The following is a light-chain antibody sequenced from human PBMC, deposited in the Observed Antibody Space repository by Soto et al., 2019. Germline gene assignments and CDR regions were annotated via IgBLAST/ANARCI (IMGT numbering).Light chain of an antibody. CDR2: EVS. J-gene: IGLJ3*02. Sequence: QSALTQPASVSGSPGQSITISCTGTSSDVGGYNYVSWYQQHPGKAPKLMIYEVSNRPSGVSNRFPGSKSGNTASLTISELKAEDEADYYCSSYTSSSTLVFGGGTQLTVL. V-gene: IGLV2-14*01. CDR3: SSYTSSSTLV. CDR1: SSDVGGYNY.